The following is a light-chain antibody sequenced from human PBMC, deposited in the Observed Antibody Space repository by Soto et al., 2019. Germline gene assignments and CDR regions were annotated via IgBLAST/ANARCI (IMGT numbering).Light chain of an antibody. V-gene: IGKV1-9*01. CDR3: QQVKTYPRT. J-gene: IGKJ4*01. Sequence: IVMTQSPSFLSASVGYIVTITCRPSQAVPNNMAWYQQKPGKPPKLLIYEESTLHSGVPSRFSGRKSGTQLTLTIDSLQPEDFATYYCQQVKTYPRTFGGGTKVDI. CDR2: EES. CDR1: QAVPNN.